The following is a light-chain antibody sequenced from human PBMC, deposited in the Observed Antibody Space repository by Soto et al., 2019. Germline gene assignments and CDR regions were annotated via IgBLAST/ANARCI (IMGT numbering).Light chain of an antibody. Sequence: IQLTHPPSSLSASVGDRVTITCRASQGIGSYLAWYQQKPGEAPKLLIFAASTLQSGVPSRFSGSGSGTDFTLTISRLQAEDFATYYCQQLSTYPSTSGGGTKVDIK. CDR1: QGIGSY. J-gene: IGKJ4*01. V-gene: IGKV1-9*01. CDR3: QQLSTYPST. CDR2: AAS.